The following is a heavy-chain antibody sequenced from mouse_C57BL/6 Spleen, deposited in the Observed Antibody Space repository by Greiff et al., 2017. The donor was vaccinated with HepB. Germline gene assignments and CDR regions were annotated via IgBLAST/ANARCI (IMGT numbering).Heavy chain of an antibody. CDR1: GYSFTDYN. CDR3: ASEVYYGSRYFDV. D-gene: IGHD1-1*01. Sequence: VQLQQSGPELVKPGASVKISCKASGYSFTDYNMNWVKQSNGKSLEWIGVINPNYGTTSYNQKFKGKATLTVDQSSSTAYMQLNSLTSEDSSVYYCASEVYYGSRYFDVWGTGTTVTVSS. J-gene: IGHJ1*03. CDR2: INPNYGTT. V-gene: IGHV1-39*01.